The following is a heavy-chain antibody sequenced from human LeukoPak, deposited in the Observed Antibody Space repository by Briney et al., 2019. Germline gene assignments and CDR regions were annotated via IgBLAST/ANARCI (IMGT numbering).Heavy chain of an antibody. CDR3: ARDIYGGNSVGFFDY. D-gene: IGHD4-23*01. J-gene: IGHJ4*02. V-gene: IGHV3-48*03. Sequence: PGGSLRLSCAASGFTFSSYEMNWVRQAPGKGLEWVSYISSSSSTIYYADSVKGRFTISRDNAKNSLYLQMNSLRDEDTAEYYCARDIYGGNSVGFFDYWGQGTLVTVSS. CDR1: GFTFSSYE. CDR2: ISSSSSTI.